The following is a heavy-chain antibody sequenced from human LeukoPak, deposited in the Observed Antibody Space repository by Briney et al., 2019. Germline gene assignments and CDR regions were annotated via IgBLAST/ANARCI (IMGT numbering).Heavy chain of an antibody. Sequence: SETLSLTCTVSGGSISSGDYYWSWIRQPPGKGLEWIGYIYYSGSTYYNPSLKSRVTISVDTSKNQFSLKLSSVTSADTAVYYCAREDSNYWFDPWGQGTLVTVSS. CDR1: GGSISSGDYY. D-gene: IGHD4-11*01. CDR3: AREDSNYWFDP. V-gene: IGHV4-30-4*08. J-gene: IGHJ5*02. CDR2: IYYSGST.